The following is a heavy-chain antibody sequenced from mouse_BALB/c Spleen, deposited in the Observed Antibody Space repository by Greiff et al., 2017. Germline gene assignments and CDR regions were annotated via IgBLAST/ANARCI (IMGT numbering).Heavy chain of an antibody. V-gene: IGHV1S137*01. CDR2: ISTYYGDA. D-gene: IGHD4-1*01. J-gene: IGHJ2*01. Sequence: LVESGAELVRPGVSVKISCKGSGYTFIDYAMHWVKQSHAKSLEWIGVISTYYGDASYNQKFKGKATMTVDKSSSTAYMELARLTSEDSAIYYCARSWAIYYFDYWGQGTTLTVSS. CDR1: GYTFIDYA. CDR3: ARSWAIYYFDY.